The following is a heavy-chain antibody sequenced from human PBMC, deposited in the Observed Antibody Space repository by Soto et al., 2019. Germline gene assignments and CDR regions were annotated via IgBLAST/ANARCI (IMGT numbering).Heavy chain of an antibody. CDR2: LSYDGGDK. D-gene: IGHD6-13*01. J-gene: IGHJ4*02. CDR1: GFTFSNYG. Sequence: GGSLRLSCAASGFTFSNYGMHWVRQAQGKGLEWVAVLSYDGGDKHYADSVKGRFTISRDNAKDSLYLQMNSLRTEDTAVYYCARVVAAAGRLYYIDYWGQGALVTVSS. V-gene: IGHV3-30*03. CDR3: ARVVAAAGRLYYIDY.